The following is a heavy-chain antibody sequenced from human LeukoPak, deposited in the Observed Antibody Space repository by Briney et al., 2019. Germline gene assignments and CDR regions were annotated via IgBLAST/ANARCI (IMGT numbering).Heavy chain of an antibody. CDR3: ARGGYDYIWGSYRDPPYYFDY. CDR2: ISSTSHI. Sequence: KAGGSLRLSCAASGFTFSSYSMNWVRQAPGKGLEWVSYISSTSHIYYADSVKGRFTISRDNAKNSLYLQMNSLRAEDTAVYYCARGGYDYIWGSYRDPPYYFDYWGQGTLVTVSS. V-gene: IGHV3-21*05. D-gene: IGHD3-16*02. CDR1: GFTFSSYS. J-gene: IGHJ4*02.